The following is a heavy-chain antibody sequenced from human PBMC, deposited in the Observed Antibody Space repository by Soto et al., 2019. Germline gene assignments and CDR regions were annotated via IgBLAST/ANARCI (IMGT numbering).Heavy chain of an antibody. J-gene: IGHJ6*02. Sequence: QVQLVQSGAEVKKPGSSVKVSCKASGGTFSNYAIGWVRQAPGQGLESMGVIIPSIASADYAQKFRGRVTPTADESTRTVYRELSSLRSEVTAVYYCARVGAGAYFQVYYGMDVWGQGTTVTVSS. D-gene: IGHD3-16*01. V-gene: IGHV1-69*12. CDR2: IIPSIASA. CDR3: ARVGAGAYFQVYYGMDV. CDR1: GGTFSNYA.